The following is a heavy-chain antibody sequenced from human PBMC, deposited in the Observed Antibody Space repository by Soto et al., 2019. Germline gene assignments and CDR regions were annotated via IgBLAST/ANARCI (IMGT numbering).Heavy chain of an antibody. Sequence: SDTLSLTCAVSGGSITSANWWTWVRQPPGGGLEWIGEISHSGITNYKASLKSRVTMSVDKTKNDVSLKLTSVTAADTAVYYCARVLRGWFDPWGQGTPVTVSS. J-gene: IGHJ5*02. CDR3: ARVLRGWFDP. V-gene: IGHV4-4*02. CDR2: ISHSGIT. CDR1: GGSITSANW.